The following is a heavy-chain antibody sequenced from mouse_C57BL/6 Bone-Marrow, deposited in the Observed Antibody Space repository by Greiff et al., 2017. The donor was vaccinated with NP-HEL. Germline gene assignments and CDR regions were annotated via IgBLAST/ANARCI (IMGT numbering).Heavy chain of an antibody. V-gene: IGHV1-64*01. CDR2: IHPNSGST. J-gene: IGHJ1*03. CDR3: AREGVYFTTVVAHWYFDV. Sequence: VQLQQSGAELVKPGASVKLSCKASGYTFTSYWMHWVKQRPGQGLEWIGMIHPNSGSTNYNEKFKSKATLTVDKSSSTAYMQLSSLTSEDSAVYYCAREGVYFTTVVAHWYFDVWGTGTTVTVSS. D-gene: IGHD1-1*01. CDR1: GYTFTSYW.